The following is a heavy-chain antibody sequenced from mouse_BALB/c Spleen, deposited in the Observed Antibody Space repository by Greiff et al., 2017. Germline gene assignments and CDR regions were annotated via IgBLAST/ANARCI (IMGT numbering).Heavy chain of an antibody. CDR1: GYTFSSFG. CDR2: ISSGSSNI. J-gene: IGHJ4*01. Sequence: EVKLVESGGGLVQPGGSRKISCEASGYTFSSFGMHWVSQAQEKGLEWVAYISSGSSNIYYADTLKGRFTISRDNPKNTLFLQMTSLRSEDTAMYYCARWGGYDESMDYWGQGTAVTVSS. CDR3: ARWGGYDESMDY. D-gene: IGHD2-2*01. V-gene: IGHV5-17*02.